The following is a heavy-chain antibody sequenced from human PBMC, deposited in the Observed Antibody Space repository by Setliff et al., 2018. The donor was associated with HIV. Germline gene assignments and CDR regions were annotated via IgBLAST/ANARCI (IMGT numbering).Heavy chain of an antibody. CDR2: IYYTGFA. CDR1: GDSMSSGSYF. J-gene: IGHJ4*02. CDR3: AREGRGDPAVATTRIDY. D-gene: IGHD1-1*01. Sequence: SETLSLTCSVSGDSMSSGSYFWGWIRQTPGKGLAWIGNIYYTGFAYYNPSLKSRVTISLDTSKTHFYLNLTSVTDADTAVYFCAREGRGDPAVATTRIDYWGQGKLVTVSS. V-gene: IGHV4-39*02.